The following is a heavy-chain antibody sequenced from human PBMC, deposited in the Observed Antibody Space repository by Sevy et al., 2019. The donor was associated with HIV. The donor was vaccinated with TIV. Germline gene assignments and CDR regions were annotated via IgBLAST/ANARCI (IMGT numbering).Heavy chain of an antibody. J-gene: IGHJ4*02. CDR3: AKEMVDCSGGTCYSGAVSPFES. V-gene: IGHV3-30*18. Sequence: GGSLRLSCAASGFIFNNYDMYWIRQAPGKGLEWVATVSYDGADNDSADIVKGRVSISRDSYRSMFYLQMSSMRPEDTGVSFCAKEMVDCSGGTCYSGAVSPFESWGQGTLVTVSS. D-gene: IGHD2-15*01. CDR1: GFIFNNYD. CDR2: VSYDGADN.